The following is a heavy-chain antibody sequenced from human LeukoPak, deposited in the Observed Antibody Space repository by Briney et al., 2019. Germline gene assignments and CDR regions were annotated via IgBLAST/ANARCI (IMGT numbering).Heavy chain of an antibody. Sequence: GGSLRLSCAATGFTFSSYWMSWGRQAPGKGLEWVANIKPDGSEKYYVDSVKGRFTISRDNAKNSLYLQMNSLRAEDTAVYYCASVDYGSGSYPGYYYYMDVWGKGTTVTISS. CDR1: GFTFSSYW. CDR3: ASVDYGSGSYPGYYYYMDV. J-gene: IGHJ6*03. D-gene: IGHD3-10*01. V-gene: IGHV3-7*03. CDR2: IKPDGSEK.